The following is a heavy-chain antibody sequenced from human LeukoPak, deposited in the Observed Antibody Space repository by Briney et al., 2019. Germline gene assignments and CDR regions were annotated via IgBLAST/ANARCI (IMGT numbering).Heavy chain of an antibody. V-gene: IGHV3-23*01. D-gene: IGHD3-9*01. CDR1: GFTFPTYA. Sequence: GGSLRLSCAASGFTFPTYAMSWVRQAPGKGLEWVSLISNSGGSTWYADSVKGRFTISRDNSKNTLSLQMDSLRAEDSAVYYCGPDLRGSDWSVDYWGQGTLVTVSS. J-gene: IGHJ4*02. CDR3: GPDLRGSDWSVDY. CDR2: ISNSGGST.